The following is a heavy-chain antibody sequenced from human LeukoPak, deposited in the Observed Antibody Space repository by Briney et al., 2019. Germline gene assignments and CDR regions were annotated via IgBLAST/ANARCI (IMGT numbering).Heavy chain of an antibody. CDR2: IYTSGTT. D-gene: IGHD1-1*01. Sequence: PSETLSLTCAVYGGSFSGYYWSWIRQPPGKGLEWIGYIYTSGTTNYNPSLKSRVTMSADTSKSQFSLKLISVTAADTALYYCAGSVPAPKEFAYWGQGILVTVSS. CDR3: AGSVPAPKEFAY. V-gene: IGHV4-4*09. J-gene: IGHJ4*02. CDR1: GGSFSGYY.